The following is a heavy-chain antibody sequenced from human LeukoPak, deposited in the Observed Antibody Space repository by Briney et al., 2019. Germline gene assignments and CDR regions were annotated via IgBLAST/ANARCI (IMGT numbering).Heavy chain of an antibody. D-gene: IGHD6-19*01. V-gene: IGHV3-21*01. J-gene: IGHJ4*02. CDR3: ASGYSSGWDYFDY. Sequence: GSLRLSCAAFGFTFSSLSMNWGRQAPGKGLGWVSSISSSSCYIYYADSVKGRFTISRDNARNSLYLQMNSLRAEDTAVYYCASGYSSGWDYFDYWGQGTLVTVSS. CDR2: ISSSSCYI. CDR1: GFTFSSLS.